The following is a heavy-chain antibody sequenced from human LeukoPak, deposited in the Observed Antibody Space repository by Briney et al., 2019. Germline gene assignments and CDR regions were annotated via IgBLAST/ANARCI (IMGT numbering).Heavy chain of an antibody. CDR2: IWYDGSNE. CDR1: GFTFSSYW. D-gene: IGHD5-24*01. V-gene: IGHV3-33*08. Sequence: GGSLRLSCAASGFTFSSYWMHWVRQAPGKALEWVAVIWYDGSNEYYADTVKGRFTISRHNSKSTLYLQLNSLRAEDTAVYYCARDSIRDGYNSDYFDYWGQGTLVTVSS. J-gene: IGHJ4*02. CDR3: ARDSIRDGYNSDYFDY.